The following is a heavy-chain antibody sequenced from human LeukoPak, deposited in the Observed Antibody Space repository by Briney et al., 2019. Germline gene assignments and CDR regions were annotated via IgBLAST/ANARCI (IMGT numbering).Heavy chain of an antibody. CDR3: ARDRGRWLQFRDY. CDR2: INPNSGGT. D-gene: IGHD5-24*01. Sequence: ASVKVSCKASGYTFTSYDINWVRQAPGQGLEWMGWINPNSGGTNYAQKFQGRVTMTRDTSISTAYMELSRLRSDDTAVYYCARDRGRWLQFRDYWGQGTLVTVSS. V-gene: IGHV1-2*02. J-gene: IGHJ4*02. CDR1: GYTFTSYD.